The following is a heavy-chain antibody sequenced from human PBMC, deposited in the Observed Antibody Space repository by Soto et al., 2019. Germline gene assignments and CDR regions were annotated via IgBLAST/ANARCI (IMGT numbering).Heavy chain of an antibody. Sequence: PSETLSLTCTVSGGSISSGDYYWSWIRQPPGKGLEWIGYNYYSGSTYYNPSLKSRVTISVDTSKNQFSLKLSSVTAADTAVYYCARVVRSSTTRALFDYWGQGTLVTVSS. CDR3: ARVVRSSTTRALFDY. J-gene: IGHJ4*02. CDR1: GGSISSGDYY. D-gene: IGHD2-2*01. CDR2: NYYSGST. V-gene: IGHV4-30-4*01.